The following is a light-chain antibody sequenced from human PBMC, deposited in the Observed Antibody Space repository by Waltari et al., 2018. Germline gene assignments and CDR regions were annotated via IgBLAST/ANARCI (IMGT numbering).Light chain of an antibody. CDR1: QSVSSNY. CDR2: GAS. V-gene: IGKV3-20*01. CDR3: QQYGSSPLT. J-gene: IGKJ4*01. Sequence: EIVLTQSPGTLSLSPGDRVTLSCRASQSVSSNYLAWYQQKPGQAPRLLIYGASSRATGIPDRFSGSGSGTDFTLTISRLEPEDFAVYYCQQYGSSPLTFGGGTKVEIK.